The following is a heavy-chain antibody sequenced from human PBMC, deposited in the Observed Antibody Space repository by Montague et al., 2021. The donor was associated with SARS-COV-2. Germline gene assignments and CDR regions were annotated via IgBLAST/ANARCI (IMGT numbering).Heavy chain of an antibody. CDR2: TCYRSEWYF. CDR3: ARYSYSGTYFGLNDAFDI. J-gene: IGHJ3*02. V-gene: IGHV6-1*01. CDR1: GDSVSSHTAA. Sequence: CAISGDSVSSHTAAWNWIRQSPSRGLEWLGRTCYRSEWYFDYAISLRGRITINPDTSKNQFSLQLDSVTLDDTPVYYCARYSYSGTYFGLNDAFDIWGQGTLVTVSS. D-gene: IGHD1-26*01.